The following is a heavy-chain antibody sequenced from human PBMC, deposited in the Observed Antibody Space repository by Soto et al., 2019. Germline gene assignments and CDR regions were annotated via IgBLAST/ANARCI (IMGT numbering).Heavy chain of an antibody. CDR2: IHSGGST. D-gene: IGHD5-18*01. CDR1: GFTVSSNY. J-gene: IGHJ6*03. CDR3: ARDRRKESPGYSYGYNYSYYMDV. V-gene: IGHV3-53*04. Sequence: EVQLVESGGGLVQPVGSLRLSCAASGFTVSSNYMSWVRQAPGKGLEWVSVIHSGGSTYYADSVTGRFTISRHNSKNTLYLKMNSLRAEDTAVYYCARDRRKESPGYSYGYNYSYYMDVWGKGTTVTVSS.